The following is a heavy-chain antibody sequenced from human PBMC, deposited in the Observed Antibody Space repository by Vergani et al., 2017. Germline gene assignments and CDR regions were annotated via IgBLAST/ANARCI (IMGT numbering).Heavy chain of an antibody. D-gene: IGHD3-10*01. J-gene: IGHJ4*02. CDR2: IYPGDSDT. CDR1: GYSFTSYW. V-gene: IGHV5-51*01. CDR3: ARQSDGVRGFDY. Sequence: EVQLVSSRAEVKKSGEPLQISCKGSGYSFTSYWIGWVRQMPGKGLEWMGIIYPGDSDTRYSPSFQGQVTISADKSISTAYLQCISLKASDTAMYYCARQSDGVRGFDYWGQGTLVTVSS.